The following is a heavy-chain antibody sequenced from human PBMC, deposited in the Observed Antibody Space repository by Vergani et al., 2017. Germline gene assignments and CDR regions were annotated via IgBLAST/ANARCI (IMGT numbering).Heavy chain of an antibody. Sequence: LLESGGGLVQPGGSLRLSCAASGFPFNIYAMSWVRQAPGKGLKWVSTISYNGGRTYYADSVTGRFTISRDNSKDTLFLQLKNLRAEDTAVYYCAKDYNIMGALDYWGQGTLVAVSS. CDR3: AKDYNIMGALDY. D-gene: IGHD5-24*01. J-gene: IGHJ4*02. CDR1: GFPFNIYA. CDR2: ISYNGGRT. V-gene: IGHV3-23*01.